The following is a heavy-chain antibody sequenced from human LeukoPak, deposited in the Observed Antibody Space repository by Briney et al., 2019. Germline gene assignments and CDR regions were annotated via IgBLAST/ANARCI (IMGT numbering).Heavy chain of an antibody. CDR1: GGSISSYY. Sequence: KPSETLSLTCTVSGGSISSYYWSWIRQPPGKGLEWIGYIYYGGSTNYNPSLKSRVTISVDTSKNQFSLKLSSVTAADTAVYYCARVLYYYDSSGYYYDAFDIWGQGTMVTVSS. D-gene: IGHD3-22*01. J-gene: IGHJ3*02. V-gene: IGHV4-59*01. CDR2: IYYGGST. CDR3: ARVLYYYDSSGYYYDAFDI.